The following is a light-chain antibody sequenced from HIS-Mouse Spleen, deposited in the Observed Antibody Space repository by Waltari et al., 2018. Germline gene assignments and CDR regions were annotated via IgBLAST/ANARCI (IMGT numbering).Light chain of an antibody. CDR3: YSTDSSGNHRV. CDR2: EDS. CDR1: ALPKNY. Sequence: YELTQPPSVSVSPGQTARITCSGDALPKNYAYWYQQKSGQAPVLVIYEDSKRPSGIPERFSGSSSGTMATLTISGAQVEDEADYYCYSTDSSGNHRVFGGGTKLTVL. J-gene: IGLJ2*01. V-gene: IGLV3-10*01.